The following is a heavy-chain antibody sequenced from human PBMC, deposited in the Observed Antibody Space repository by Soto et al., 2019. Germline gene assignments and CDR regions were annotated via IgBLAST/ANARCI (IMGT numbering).Heavy chain of an antibody. CDR3: ARGTMVAATQEWFDP. CDR1: GGTFSSYA. Sequence: QVQLVQSGAEVKKPGSSVKVSCKASGGTFSSYAISWVRQAPGQGLEWMGGIIPIFGTANYAQKFQGRVTIXXDXSXXTGYMELSRLRSEDTAVYYCARGTMVAATQEWFDPWGQGTLVTVSS. J-gene: IGHJ5*02. V-gene: IGHV1-69*12. CDR2: IIPIFGTA. D-gene: IGHD2-15*01.